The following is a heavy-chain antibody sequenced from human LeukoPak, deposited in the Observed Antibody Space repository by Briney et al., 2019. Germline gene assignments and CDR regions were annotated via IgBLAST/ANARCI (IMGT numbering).Heavy chain of an antibody. Sequence: GGSLRLSCAASGFPFSSYSMNWVRQAPGKGLEWVSSISSSSYYKYHTYSVKGRFTISRDNAGNSLYLQMNSLRAGDTAVYFCARGNEEMAALDYWGQGTLVTVSS. CDR2: ISSSSYYK. CDR1: GFPFSSYS. V-gene: IGHV3-21*01. D-gene: IGHD5-24*01. CDR3: ARGNEEMAALDY. J-gene: IGHJ4*02.